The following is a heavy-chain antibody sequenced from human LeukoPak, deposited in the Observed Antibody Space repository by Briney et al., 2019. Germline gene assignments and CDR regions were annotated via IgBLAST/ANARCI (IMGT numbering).Heavy chain of an antibody. J-gene: IGHJ4*02. CDR3: ARAGIVVVPAARAELDY. D-gene: IGHD2-2*01. Sequence: WASVKVSCKASGGTFSSYAISWVRQAPGQGLEWMGGIIPIFGTANYAQKFQGRVTITADKSTSTAYMELSSLRSEDTAVYYCARAGIVVVPAARAELDYWGQGTLVTVSS. CDR2: IIPIFGTA. CDR1: GGTFSSYA. V-gene: IGHV1-69*06.